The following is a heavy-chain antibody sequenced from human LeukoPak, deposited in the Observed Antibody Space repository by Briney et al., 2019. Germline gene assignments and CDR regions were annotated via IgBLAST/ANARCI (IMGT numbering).Heavy chain of an antibody. CDR2: ITRSSSAK. Sequence: GGSLRLSCVASGFTFSSYSMNWVRQAPGKGLEWVSYITRSSSAKFYADSVRGRFTISRDNAENLLYLQMNSLRAEDTAVYYCTRDQEGSDYWGQGTLVTVSS. V-gene: IGHV3-48*01. CDR1: GFTFSSYS. CDR3: TRDQEGSDY. J-gene: IGHJ4*02.